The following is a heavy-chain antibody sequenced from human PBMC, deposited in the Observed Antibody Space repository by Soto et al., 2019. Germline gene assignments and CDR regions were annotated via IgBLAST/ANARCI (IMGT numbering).Heavy chain of an antibody. Sequence: PSETLSLTCTVSGGSVSSGSYYWSWIRQPPGKGLEWIGYIYYSGSTNYNPSLKSRVTISVDTSKNQFSLKLSSVTAADTAVYYCARWNGSGSFYYYYYGMDVWGKGTTVTVSS. J-gene: IGHJ6*04. CDR1: GGSVSSGSYY. CDR2: IYYSGST. V-gene: IGHV4-61*01. D-gene: IGHD3-10*01. CDR3: ARWNGSGSFYYYYYGMDV.